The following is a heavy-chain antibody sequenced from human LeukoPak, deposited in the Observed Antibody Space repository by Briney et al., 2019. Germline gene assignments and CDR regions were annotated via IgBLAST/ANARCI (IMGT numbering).Heavy chain of an antibody. CDR3: ARSSSSDWYFDL. J-gene: IGHJ2*01. Sequence: SVKVSCKASGGTFSSYAISWVRQAPGQGLEWMGGILPIYGTANYAQKFQGRVTITTDESTSTAYMELSSLRSEDTAVYYCARSSSSDWYFDLWGRGTLVTVSS. CDR2: ILPIYGTA. CDR1: GGTFSSYA. V-gene: IGHV1-69*05. D-gene: IGHD6-13*01.